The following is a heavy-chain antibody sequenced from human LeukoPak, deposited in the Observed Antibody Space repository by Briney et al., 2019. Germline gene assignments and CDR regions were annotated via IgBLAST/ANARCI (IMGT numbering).Heavy chain of an antibody. D-gene: IGHD5-18*01. CDR1: GASISSSSYY. CDR2: FYYSGST. CDR3: ARGPGGYSYGYYFDY. Sequence: SETLSLTCTVSGASISSSSYYWGWIRQPPGKGLEWIGFFYYSGSTNYNPSLKSRVTISVDTSKNHFSLKLSSVTAADTAVYYCARGPGGYSYGYYFDYWGQGALVTVSS. V-gene: IGHV4-61*03. J-gene: IGHJ4*02.